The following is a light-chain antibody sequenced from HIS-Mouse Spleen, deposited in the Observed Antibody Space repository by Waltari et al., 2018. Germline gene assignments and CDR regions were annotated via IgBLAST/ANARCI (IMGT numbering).Light chain of an antibody. Sequence: QSALTQPASVSGSPGQSITISCTGTSSDVGSYNLVSWYQQHPGKAPKLMIYEGSKRPSGGSNRFSGSKSGNTASLTISGLQAEDEADYDCCSYAGSSTVVFGGGTKLTVL. CDR1: SSDVGSYNL. J-gene: IGLJ2*01. CDR2: EGS. V-gene: IGLV2-23*01. CDR3: CSYAGSSTVV.